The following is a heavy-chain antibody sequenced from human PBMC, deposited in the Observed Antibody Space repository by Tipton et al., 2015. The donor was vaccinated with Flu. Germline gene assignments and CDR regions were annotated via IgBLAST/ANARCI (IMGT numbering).Heavy chain of an antibody. Sequence: TLSLTCTVSGGSISSSAYYWGWIRQPPGKGLEWIGSIFHSGSTYYNPSLKSRVTISVDTSKNQFPLKLISVTAADTAVYYCARVSPGVESWFDPWGQGTLVTVSS. CDR3: ARVSPGVESWFDP. CDR1: GGSISSSAYY. D-gene: IGHD3-3*01. CDR2: IFHSGST. J-gene: IGHJ5*02. V-gene: IGHV4-39*06.